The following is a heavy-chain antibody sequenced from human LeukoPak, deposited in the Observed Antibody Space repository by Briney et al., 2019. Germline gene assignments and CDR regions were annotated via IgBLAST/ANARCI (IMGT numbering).Heavy chain of an antibody. D-gene: IGHD6-13*01. Sequence: GGSLRLSCAASGFRFNTYWMSWVRQAPGKGLEWVANIKQDGNEKYYADSVKGRFTISRDNGKNSLDLQMNSLRAEDTAVYYCARAKAGSSWKGSWKKYYYMDVWGKGTTVTVSS. J-gene: IGHJ6*03. CDR2: IKQDGNEK. V-gene: IGHV3-7*01. CDR1: GFRFNTYW. CDR3: ARAKAGSSWKGSWKKYYYMDV.